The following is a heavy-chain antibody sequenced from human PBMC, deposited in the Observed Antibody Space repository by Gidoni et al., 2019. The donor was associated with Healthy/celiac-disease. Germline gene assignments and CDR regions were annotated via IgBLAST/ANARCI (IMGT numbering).Heavy chain of an antibody. Sequence: QVQLVESGGGVVQPGRSLRLSCAASGFTFSSYGMHWVRQAPGKGLEWVGVISYDGSNKYYADSVKGRFTISRDNSKNTLYLQMNSLRAEDTAVYYCAKELIAAAGIFDYWGQGTLVTVSS. D-gene: IGHD6-13*01. CDR2: ISYDGSNK. J-gene: IGHJ4*02. CDR3: AKELIAAAGIFDY. CDR1: GFTFSSYG. V-gene: IGHV3-30*18.